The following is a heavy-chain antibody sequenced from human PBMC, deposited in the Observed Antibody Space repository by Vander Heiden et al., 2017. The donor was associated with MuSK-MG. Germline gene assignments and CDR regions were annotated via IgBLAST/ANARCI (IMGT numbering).Heavy chain of an antibody. CDR2: IYYSGST. Sequence: QVQLQESGPGLVKPSQTLSLTCTVSGGSIGSGGYYWSWIRQHPGKGLEWIGYIYYSGSTYYNPSLKSRVTISVDTSKNQFSLKLSSVTAADTAVYYCARWYYYDSSGNYFDYWGQGTLVTVSS. D-gene: IGHD3-22*01. J-gene: IGHJ4*02. CDR3: ARWYYYDSSGNYFDY. V-gene: IGHV4-31*03. CDR1: GGSIGSGGYY.